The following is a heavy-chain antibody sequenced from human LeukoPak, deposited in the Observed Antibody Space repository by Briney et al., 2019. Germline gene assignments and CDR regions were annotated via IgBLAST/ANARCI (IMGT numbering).Heavy chain of an antibody. CDR3: AKAPSIVVVPAAIRFDY. CDR2: ISASGGTT. CDR1: GFSFGNYA. J-gene: IGHJ4*02. D-gene: IGHD2-2*01. V-gene: IGHV3-23*01. Sequence: GGSLRLSCATSGFSFGNYAMNWVRQAPGKGLEWVSGISASGGTTYYADSVRGRFTISRDNSKNTLYLQMNSLRAEDTAVYYCAKAPSIVVVPAAIRFDYWGQGTLVTVSS.